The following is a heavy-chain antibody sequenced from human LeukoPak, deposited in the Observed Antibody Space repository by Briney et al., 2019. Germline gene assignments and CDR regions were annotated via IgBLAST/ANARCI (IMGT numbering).Heavy chain of an antibody. Sequence: GASVKVSCKASGYTFTNLAMNWVRQAPGQGLEWMGIINPSGGSTSYAQKFQGRVTMTRDTSTSTVYMELSSLRAEDTAVYYCASLLSPLDYWGQGTLVTVSS. V-gene: IGHV1-46*01. D-gene: IGHD3-16*02. CDR2: INPSGGST. CDR1: GYTFTNLA. CDR3: ASLLSPLDY. J-gene: IGHJ4*02.